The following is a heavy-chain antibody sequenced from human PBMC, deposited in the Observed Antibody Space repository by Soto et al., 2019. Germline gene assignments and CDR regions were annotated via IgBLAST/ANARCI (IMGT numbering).Heavy chain of an antibody. V-gene: IGHV3-33*08. CDR1: GFSFRSYA. J-gene: IGHJ4*02. CDR3: VRDPYLPTAGGLASLHY. D-gene: IGHD1-1*01. Sequence: PGGSLRLSCAASGFSFRSYAMHWVRQAPGKGLEWVAVIWYDGVNKYYADSVKGRFTISRDNSNNTLYVQMNSLKAEDTAVYYCVRDPYLPTAGGLASLHYWGPGTLVTVSS. CDR2: IWYDGVNK.